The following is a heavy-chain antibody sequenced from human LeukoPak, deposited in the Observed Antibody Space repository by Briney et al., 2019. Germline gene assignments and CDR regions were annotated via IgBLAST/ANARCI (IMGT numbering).Heavy chain of an antibody. CDR2: INPNSGGT. V-gene: IGHV1-2*02. D-gene: IGHD3-22*01. J-gene: IGHJ5*02. CDR1: GYTFTGYY. CDR3: ARGRYYDSSGYYPSHWFDP. Sequence: ASVKVSCKASGYTFTGYYMHWVRQAPGQGLEWMGWINPNSGGTNYAQKFQGRVTMTRDTSISTAYMELSRLRSDDTAVYYCARGRYYDSSGYYPSHWFDPWGQGTLVTVSS.